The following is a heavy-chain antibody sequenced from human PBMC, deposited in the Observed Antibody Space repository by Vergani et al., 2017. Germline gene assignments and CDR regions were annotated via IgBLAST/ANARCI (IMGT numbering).Heavy chain of an antibody. Sequence: QVQLQQWGAGLLKPSETLSLTCAVYGGSFSGYYWSWIRQPPGKGLEWIGEINHSGSTNYNPSLKSRVTISVDTSKNQFSLKLSSVTAADTAVYYCARGLAPYCSSTSCYPKRWFDPWGQGTLATVSS. V-gene: IGHV4-34*01. CDR3: ARGLAPYCSSTSCYPKRWFDP. CDR2: INHSGST. CDR1: GGSFSGYY. D-gene: IGHD2-2*01. J-gene: IGHJ5*02.